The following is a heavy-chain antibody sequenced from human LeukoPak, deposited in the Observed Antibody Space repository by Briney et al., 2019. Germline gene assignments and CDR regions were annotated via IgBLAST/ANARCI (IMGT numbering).Heavy chain of an antibody. CDR3: TTGIRGD. CDR2: IASKTDGGAT. Sequence: PGGSLRLSCSASGLTVTNAWMNWVRQAPGEGLDWVGRIASKTDGGATDYAAPVKGRFTISRDDSKNTLNLQMNSLKAEDTAVYYCTTGIRGDWGQGTLVTVSS. J-gene: IGHJ4*02. D-gene: IGHD3-10*01. CDR1: GLTVTNAW. V-gene: IGHV3-15*07.